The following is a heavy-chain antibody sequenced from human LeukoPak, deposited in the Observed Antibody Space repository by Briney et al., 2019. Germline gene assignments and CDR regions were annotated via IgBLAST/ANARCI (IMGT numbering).Heavy chain of an antibody. Sequence: GESLKISCKISGYKLTNNWIGWVRQMPGKGLEWMGIIYPGDSDTRYSPSFQGQVTISADKSISTAYLQWNSLKASDTAMYYCARRDGYGAYDIWGQGTMVTVSS. J-gene: IGHJ3*02. CDR2: IYPGDSDT. V-gene: IGHV5-51*01. D-gene: IGHD5-24*01. CDR1: GYKLTNNW. CDR3: ARRDGYGAYDI.